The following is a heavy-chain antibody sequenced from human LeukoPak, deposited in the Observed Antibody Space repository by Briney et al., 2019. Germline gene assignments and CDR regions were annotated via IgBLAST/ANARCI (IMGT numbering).Heavy chain of an antibody. V-gene: IGHV3-21*01. D-gene: IGHD5-12*01. J-gene: IGHJ4*02. CDR3: ARDGGGYELDY. Sequence: PGGSLRLSCAASGFTFNNHNMNWVRQAPGKGLEWVSSISSSGSYIYYADSVKGRFTISRDNAKNSLYLQMNSLRAGDTAVYYCARDGGGYELDYWGQGTLVTVSS. CDR2: ISSSGSYI. CDR1: GFTFNNHN.